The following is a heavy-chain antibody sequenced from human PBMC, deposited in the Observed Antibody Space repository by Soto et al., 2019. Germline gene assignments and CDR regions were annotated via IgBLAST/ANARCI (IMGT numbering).Heavy chain of an antibody. J-gene: IGHJ4*02. Sequence: GASVKVSCKASGFTFTSSAVQWVRQARGQRLEWIGWIVVGSGNTNYAQKFQERVTITRDMSTSTAYMELSSLRSEDTAVYYCAADRWYSSGWYDYWGQGTLVTVSS. V-gene: IGHV1-58*01. CDR2: IVVGSGNT. CDR1: GFTFTSSA. CDR3: AADRWYSSGWYDY. D-gene: IGHD6-19*01.